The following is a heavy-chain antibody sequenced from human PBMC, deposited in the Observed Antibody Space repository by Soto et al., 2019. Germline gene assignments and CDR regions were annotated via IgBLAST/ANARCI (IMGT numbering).Heavy chain of an antibody. D-gene: IGHD3-9*01. J-gene: IGHJ6*02. CDR2: ISSTSSAR. Sequence: PGGSLRLSCAASGFTFSVHSMNWVRRAPGKGLEWVSYISSTSSARYYADSVRGRFTMSRDNVKYSLYLQMNSLTDEDTAVYYCARDSDIYYGMDVWGQGTTVTVSS. CDR3: ARDSDIYYGMDV. CDR1: GFTFSVHS. V-gene: IGHV3-48*02.